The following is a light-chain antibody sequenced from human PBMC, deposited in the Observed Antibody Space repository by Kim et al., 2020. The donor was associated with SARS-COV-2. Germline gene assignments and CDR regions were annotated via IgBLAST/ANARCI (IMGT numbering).Light chain of an antibody. CDR1: SSNIVSNH. V-gene: IGLV1-51*01. CDR2: DNY. CDR3: GTWESSLSAVV. J-gene: IGLJ2*01. Sequence: GQKVTISCSGSSSNIVSNHVSWYQLLPGTAPKLLIFDNYKRPSGIPDRFSGSKSGTSATLDITGLQTGDEADYYCGTWESSLSAVVFGGGTQLTVL.